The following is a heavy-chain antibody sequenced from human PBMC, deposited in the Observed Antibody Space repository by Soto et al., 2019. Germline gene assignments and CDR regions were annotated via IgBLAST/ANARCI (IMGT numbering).Heavy chain of an antibody. CDR3: TTDIGVVPAARNYYGMDV. CDR2: IKSKTDGGTT. CDR1: GFTFSNAW. D-gene: IGHD2-2*01. Sequence: GGSLRLSCAASGFTFSNAWMNWVRQAPGKGLEWVGRIKSKTDGGTTDYAAPVKGRFTISREDSKNTLDLQMNSLKTEDTAVYYCTTDIGVVPAARNYYGMDVWGQGTTVTVSS. V-gene: IGHV3-15*07. J-gene: IGHJ6*02.